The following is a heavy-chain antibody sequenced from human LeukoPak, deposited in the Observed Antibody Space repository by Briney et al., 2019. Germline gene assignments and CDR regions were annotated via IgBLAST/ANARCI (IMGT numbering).Heavy chain of an antibody. CDR2: IYTSGST. Sequence: WISVVPASGKKIEWIGRIYTSGSTNYNPSLKSRVTMSVDTSKNQFSLKLSSVTAADTAVYYCARDQPYLAGYYGMDVCGQGSTVTVSS. CDR3: ARDQPYLAGYYGMDV. D-gene: IGHD1-14*01. V-gene: IGHV4-4*07. J-gene: IGHJ6*02.